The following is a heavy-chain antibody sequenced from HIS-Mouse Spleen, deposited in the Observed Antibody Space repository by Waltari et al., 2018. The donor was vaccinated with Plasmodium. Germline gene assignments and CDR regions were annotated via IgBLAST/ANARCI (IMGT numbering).Heavy chain of an antibody. CDR2: IYYSGRT. CDR3: ARDAHQFLLGYFDY. V-gene: IGHV4-39*07. Sequence: QLQLQESGPGLVKPSETLSLTCTVSGGSISSSSYYWGWIRQPPGKGLEWIGSIYYSGRTYYNPSLKSRVTISVDTSKNQFSLKLSSGTAADTAVYYCARDAHQFLLGYFDYWGQGTLVTVSS. J-gene: IGHJ4*02. D-gene: IGHD2-2*01. CDR1: GGSISSSSYY.